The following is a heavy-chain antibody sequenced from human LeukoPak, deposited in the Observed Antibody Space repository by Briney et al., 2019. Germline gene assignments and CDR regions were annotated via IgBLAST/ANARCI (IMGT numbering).Heavy chain of an antibody. J-gene: IGHJ6*02. D-gene: IGHD2-21*02. Sequence: SETLSLTCTVSGGSIRSSYYYWGWIRQPPGKGLEWIGSIYDSGSTYYNPSLKSRVTISVDTSKNQFSLKLNSVTAADTAVYYCARGHRLLPYYYYYGMDVWGQGTTVTVSS. CDR3: ARGHRLLPYYYYYGMDV. CDR1: GGSIRSSYYY. V-gene: IGHV4-39*01. CDR2: IYDSGST.